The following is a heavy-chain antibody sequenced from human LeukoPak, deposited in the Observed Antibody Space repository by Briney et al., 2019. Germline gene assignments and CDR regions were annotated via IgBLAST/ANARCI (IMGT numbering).Heavy chain of an antibody. CDR2: IYYSGST. D-gene: IGHD4-17*01. CDR1: GGSISSSSYY. V-gene: IGHV4-39*07. J-gene: IGHJ3*02. CDR3: ARDRAVTTRWAFDI. Sequence: SETLSLTCTVSGGSISSSSYYWGWTRQPPGKGLEWIGSIYYSGSTYYNPSLKSRVTISVDTSKNQFSLKLSSVTAADTAVYYCARDRAVTTRWAFDIWGQGTMVTVSS.